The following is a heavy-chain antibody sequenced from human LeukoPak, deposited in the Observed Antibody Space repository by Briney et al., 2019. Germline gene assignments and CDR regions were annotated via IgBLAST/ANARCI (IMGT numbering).Heavy chain of an antibody. D-gene: IGHD3-3*01. CDR3: ARRPGGVLADTDFLES. CDR2: IDPDDSYT. J-gene: IGHJ4*02. V-gene: IGHV5-10-1*01. CDR1: GHNLATHY. Sequence: GESLKISCKDSGHNLATHYINWVRQMPGKGLEWMGRIDPDDSYTNYSPAFQGRVKMSADKSSRTAYLQWSSLEASDTATYYCARRPGGVLADTDFLESWGQGTLVIVSS.